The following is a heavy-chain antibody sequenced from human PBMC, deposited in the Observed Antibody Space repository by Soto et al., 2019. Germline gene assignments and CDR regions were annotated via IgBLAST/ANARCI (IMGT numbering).Heavy chain of an antibody. CDR1: GFTFSNYW. D-gene: IGHD2-15*01. V-gene: IGHV3-74*01. Sequence: EVKLVESGGGLVQPGGSLRLSCAASGFTFSNYWMYWVRQAPGQGLVWVSRINSDGSVSSYADSVKGRLTIPRDNVKNTLYLQMNSLIVEDTAVYYCARGDCVGGSCYSLAGSFYYYMDVWGKGTAVTVFS. J-gene: IGHJ6*03. CDR2: INSDGSVS. CDR3: ARGDCVGGSCYSLAGSFYYYMDV.